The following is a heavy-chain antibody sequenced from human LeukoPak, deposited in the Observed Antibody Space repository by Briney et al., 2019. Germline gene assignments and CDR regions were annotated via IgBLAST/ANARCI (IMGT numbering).Heavy chain of an antibody. CDR2: IDPSDSYT. Sequence: GASLRISCKGSGYSFSNFWISWVRQLPGKGPEWMGRIDPSDSYTNYSPSFQGHVTISADKSITTAYLHLSSLKASDSAMYYCARHPGTNGCYGDWGQGTLVTVSS. CDR3: ARHPGTNGCYGD. V-gene: IGHV5-10-1*01. CDR1: GYSFSNFW. J-gene: IGHJ4*02. D-gene: IGHD2-8*01.